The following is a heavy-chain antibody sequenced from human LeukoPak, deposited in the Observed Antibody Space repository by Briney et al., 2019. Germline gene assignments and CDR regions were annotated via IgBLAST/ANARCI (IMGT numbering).Heavy chain of an antibody. V-gene: IGHV1-18*01. J-gene: IGHJ4*02. CDR3: ARAGRGSYLDY. CDR2: ISAYNGNT. CDR1: GYTFKNYG. D-gene: IGHD1-26*01. Sequence: ASVKVSCKASGYTFKNYGVSWVRQAPGQGFEWMGWISAYNGNTNYAQKLQGRVTMTTDTSTSTAYMELSRLRSDDTAVYYCARAGRGSYLDYWGQGTLVTVSS.